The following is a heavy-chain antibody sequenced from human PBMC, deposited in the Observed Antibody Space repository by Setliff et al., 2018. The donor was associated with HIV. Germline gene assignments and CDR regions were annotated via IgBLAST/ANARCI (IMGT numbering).Heavy chain of an antibody. CDR1: GGSFSDYY. J-gene: IGHJ4*02. Sequence: SSETLSLTCGIYGGSFSDYYWSWIRQPPGKGLEWIGEIDHRGRPKYNPSLNSRVTMSVDKSRNQFSLKVSSVTAADTAVYYCAREHLYYNFWSGSHGSPDFNYWGQGTLVTVSS. D-gene: IGHD3-3*01. CDR2: IDHRGRP. V-gene: IGHV4-34*01. CDR3: AREHLYYNFWSGSHGSPDFNY.